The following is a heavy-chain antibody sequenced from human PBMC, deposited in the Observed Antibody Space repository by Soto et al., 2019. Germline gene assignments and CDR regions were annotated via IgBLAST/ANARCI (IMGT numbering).Heavy chain of an antibody. CDR1: GGTLSNYG. Sequence: QVQLVQSGAEVKKPGSSVKVSCKASGGTLSNYGISWVRQAPGQGLEWMGGIIPVFGTANYAQKFQGRVTITADESTSTVYMAVTSLRSEDTAVYYCARGDATKIVVTTYYGMDVWGQGTTVTVSS. J-gene: IGHJ6*02. CDR2: IIPVFGTA. CDR3: ARGDATKIVVTTYYGMDV. V-gene: IGHV1-69*12. D-gene: IGHD4-17*01.